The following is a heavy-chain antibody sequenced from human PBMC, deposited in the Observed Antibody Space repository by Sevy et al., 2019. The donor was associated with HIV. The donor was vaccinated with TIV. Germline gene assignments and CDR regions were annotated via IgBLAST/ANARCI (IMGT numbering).Heavy chain of an antibody. CDR2: VYYSGST. CDR3: ARVNSNGYYNFDY. Sequence: SETLSLTCTVSGGSISSGDYYWSWIRQPPGKGLEWIGYVYYSGSTYYNPSLKSRVTISVDTSKIQFSLKLSSVTAADTAVYYCARVNSNGYYNFDYWGQGTRVTVSS. V-gene: IGHV4-30-4*01. D-gene: IGHD3-22*01. CDR1: GGSISSGDYY. J-gene: IGHJ4*02.